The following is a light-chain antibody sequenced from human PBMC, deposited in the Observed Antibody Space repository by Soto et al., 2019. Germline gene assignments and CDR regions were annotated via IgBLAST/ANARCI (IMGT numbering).Light chain of an antibody. CDR2: AAS. Sequence: DIHMTQSPSSLSASVGDRVTITCRASQSISSFLNWYQQRPGKAPNLLIYAASTLRYGVPSRFRGSESGTEFTLTISSLQPEDFATYFGQQSYTTPWTFGQGTKVEIK. CDR1: QSISSF. J-gene: IGKJ1*01. CDR3: QQSYTTPWT. V-gene: IGKV1-39*01.